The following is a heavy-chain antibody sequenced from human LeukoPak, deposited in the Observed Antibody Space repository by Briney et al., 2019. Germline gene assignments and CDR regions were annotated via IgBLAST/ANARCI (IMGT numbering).Heavy chain of an antibody. J-gene: IGHJ4*02. Sequence: SETLSHTCTVSGYSISSTYYGAWIRQPPGKGLEWIATISHSGNTYYTPSLESRLTISLDTSKKHFSLRLSSVTAADTAVYYCARVNAPVATFDYWGLGTLVAVSS. D-gene: IGHD1-1*01. CDR3: ARVNAPVATFDY. CDR1: GYSISSTYY. V-gene: IGHV4-38-2*02. CDR2: ISHSGNT.